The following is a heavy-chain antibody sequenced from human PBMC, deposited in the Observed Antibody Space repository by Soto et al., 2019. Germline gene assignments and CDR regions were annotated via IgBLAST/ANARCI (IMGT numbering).Heavy chain of an antibody. D-gene: IGHD3-9*01. Sequence: ASVKVSCKASGYTFTIYAMHWVRQAPGQRLEWMGWINAGNGNTKYSQKFQGRVTITRDTSASTAYMELSSLRSEDTAVYYCARDRGLRYFDWLSHFDDWGQGTLVTVSS. CDR3: ARDRGLRYFDWLSHFDD. CDR2: INAGNGNT. J-gene: IGHJ4*02. V-gene: IGHV1-3*01. CDR1: GYTFTIYA.